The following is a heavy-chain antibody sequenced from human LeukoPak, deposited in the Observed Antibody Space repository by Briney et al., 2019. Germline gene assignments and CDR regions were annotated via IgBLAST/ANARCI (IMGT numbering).Heavy chain of an antibody. V-gene: IGHV5-10-1*01. CDR1: GYSFTNYW. J-gene: IGHJ6*02. CDR2: IDPSDSYT. CDR3: ARQTGGGNYAYYFFLDV. D-gene: IGHD2-8*02. Sequence: WESLKISCKGSGYSFTNYWITWVRQMPGKGLEWMGRIDPSDSYTNYSPSFRGQVTISADKSINTAYLQWSSLKTSDTAMYYCARQTGGGNYAYYFFLDVWGQGTTVTVSS.